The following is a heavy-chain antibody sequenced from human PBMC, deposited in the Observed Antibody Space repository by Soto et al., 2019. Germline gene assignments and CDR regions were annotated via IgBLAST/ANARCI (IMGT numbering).Heavy chain of an antibody. D-gene: IGHD6-13*01. CDR1: GYTFNTYA. Sequence: GASVKVSCKASGYTFNTYAITWVRQAPGQGLEWMGGIVPNYRTADYAQKFQGRGTITADESARTSYMELRSLKSQDTAVYYCVRDSGAKLSSSWGQGTLVTVSS. J-gene: IGHJ4*02. CDR3: VRDSGAKLSSS. V-gene: IGHV1-69*13. CDR2: IVPNYRTA.